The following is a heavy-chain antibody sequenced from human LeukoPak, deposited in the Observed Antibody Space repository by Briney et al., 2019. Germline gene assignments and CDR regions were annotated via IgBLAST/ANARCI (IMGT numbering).Heavy chain of an antibody. CDR1: GGSISSGGYY. CDR3: ARAHYLRPDYGDYAALWYFDL. CDR2: INHSGST. D-gene: IGHD4-17*01. J-gene: IGHJ2*01. V-gene: IGHV4-61*10. Sequence: PSETLSLTCTVSGGSISSGGYYWSWIRQPAGKGLEWIGEINHSGSTNYNPSLKSRVTISVDTSKNQFSLKLSSVTAADTAVYYCARAHYLRPDYGDYAALWYFDLWGRGTLVTVSS.